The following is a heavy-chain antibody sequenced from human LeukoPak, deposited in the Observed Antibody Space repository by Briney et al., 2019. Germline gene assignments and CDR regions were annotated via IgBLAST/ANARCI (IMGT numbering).Heavy chain of an antibody. J-gene: IGHJ6*03. CDR3: ARASYGSGNYYEDYFYYMDV. Sequence: SETLSLTCSVSGGSITSSDYYWGWIRQPPGKGLEWIGSIYYSGGTYYNPSLKSRVTISVDTSKNQFSLKLSSVTAADTAVYYCARASYGSGNYYEDYFYYMDVWGKGTTVTISS. D-gene: IGHD3-10*01. V-gene: IGHV4-39*01. CDR1: GGSITSSDYY. CDR2: IYYSGGT.